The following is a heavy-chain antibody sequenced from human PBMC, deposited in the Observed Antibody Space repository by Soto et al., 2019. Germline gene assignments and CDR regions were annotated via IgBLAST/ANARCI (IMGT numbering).Heavy chain of an antibody. Sequence: QVQLQESGPGLVKPSQTLSLTCTVSGGSISSVGYYWSWIRQHPGKGLEWIVYIYYSGSTYYNPSLKSRVTISVDTSKNQFSLKLSSVTAADTAVYYCARLPRPPLGSYYYYYYMDVWGKGTTVTVSS. D-gene: IGHD3-16*01. CDR3: ARLPRPPLGSYYYYYYMDV. CDR1: GGSISSVGYY. V-gene: IGHV4-31*03. CDR2: IYYSGST. J-gene: IGHJ6*03.